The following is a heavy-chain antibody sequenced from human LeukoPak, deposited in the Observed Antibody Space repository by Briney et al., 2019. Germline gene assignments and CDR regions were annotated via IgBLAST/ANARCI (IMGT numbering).Heavy chain of an antibody. V-gene: IGHV4-4*07. D-gene: IGHD6-13*01. CDR2: IYTTGIT. J-gene: IGHJ4*02. Sequence: PSETLSLTCTVSGGSITSSSWSWIRQPAGKGLEWIGRIYTTGITNYNPSLKTRLIMSLDTSKNQFSLKVTSVTAADTAVFYCARGTQYSSSWYYFDYWGQGILVTVSS. CDR3: ARGTQYSSSWYYFDY. CDR1: GGSITSSS.